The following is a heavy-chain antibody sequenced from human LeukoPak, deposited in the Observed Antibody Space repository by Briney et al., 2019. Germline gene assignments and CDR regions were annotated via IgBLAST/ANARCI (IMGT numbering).Heavy chain of an antibody. CDR1: GGSISSSSYY. CDR2: IFYSGST. Sequence: SETLSLTCTVSGGSISSSSYYWGWIRQPPGKGLEWIGSIFYSGSTYYNPSLKSRVTISVDTSKNQFSLNLTSVTAADTAVYYCARLRGAGSWYFDLWGRGTLVTVSS. CDR3: ARLRGAGSWYFDL. D-gene: IGHD3-10*01. V-gene: IGHV4-39*07. J-gene: IGHJ2*01.